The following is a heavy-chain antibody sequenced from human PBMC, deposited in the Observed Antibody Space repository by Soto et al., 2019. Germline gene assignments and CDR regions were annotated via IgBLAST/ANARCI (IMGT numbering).Heavy chain of an antibody. J-gene: IGHJ6*02. V-gene: IGHV4-39*01. CDR2: IYYSGST. CDR3: TRRGNYYALDV. Sequence: QLHLQESGPGLVKPSETLSLTCTVSGGSISSSSYYWGWIRQPPGKGLEWIGSIYYSGSTYYNPSLKSRVTVSVDTSKNQFSLRLNSVTAADTAVYYCTRRGNYYALDVWGQGTTVTVS. CDR1: GGSISSSSYY.